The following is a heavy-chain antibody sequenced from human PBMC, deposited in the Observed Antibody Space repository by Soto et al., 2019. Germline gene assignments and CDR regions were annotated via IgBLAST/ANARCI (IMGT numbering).Heavy chain of an antibody. D-gene: IGHD2-2*01. Sequence: EVQLVESGGGLVQPGGSLRLSCAATGFTFSTYWMHWVRQGPGKGLVWVSRISTDGSSTTYAESVKGRFTISRDNAKNTLYLQMNSLRAGDTAVYYCARATGSSHPFDYWGQGSLVTVSS. CDR3: ARATGSSHPFDY. CDR2: ISTDGSST. V-gene: IGHV3-74*01. J-gene: IGHJ4*02. CDR1: GFTFSTYW.